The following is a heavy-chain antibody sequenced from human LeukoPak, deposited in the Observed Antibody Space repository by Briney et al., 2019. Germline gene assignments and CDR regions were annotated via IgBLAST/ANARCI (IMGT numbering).Heavy chain of an antibody. D-gene: IGHD2-15*01. CDR3: AIIVVVVAATGPADY. V-gene: IGHV3-48*03. J-gene: IGHJ4*02. CDR1: GFTFSSYE. Sequence: PGGSLRLSCAASGFTFSSYEMNWVRQAPGKGLEWVSYISSSGSTIYYADSVKGRFTISRDNAKNSLYLQMNSLRAEDTAVYYCAIIVVVVAATGPADYWGQGTLVTVSS. CDR2: ISSSGSTI.